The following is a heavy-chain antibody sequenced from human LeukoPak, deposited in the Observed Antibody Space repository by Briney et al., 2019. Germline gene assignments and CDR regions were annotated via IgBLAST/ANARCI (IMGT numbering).Heavy chain of an antibody. V-gene: IGHV3-23*01. CDR2: ISGSGGST. CDR3: AKVPPSGPTKKWVDY. CDR1: GFTFSSYA. D-gene: IGHD1-26*01. Sequence: GGSLRLSCAASGFTFSSYAMSWVRQAPGKGLEWVSAISGSGGSTYYADSVKGRFTISRDNSKNTLYLQMNRLRAEDTAVYYCAKVPPSGPTKKWVDYWGQGTLVTVSS. J-gene: IGHJ4*02.